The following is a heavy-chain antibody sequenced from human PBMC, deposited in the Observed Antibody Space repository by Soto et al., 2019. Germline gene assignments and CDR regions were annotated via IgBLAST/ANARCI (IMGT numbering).Heavy chain of an antibody. J-gene: IGHJ5*02. CDR2: INHSGST. Sequence: SETLSLTCAVYGGSFSGYYWSWIRQPPGKGLEWIGEINHSGSTNYNPSLKSRVTISVDTSKNQFSLKLSSVTAADTAVYYCARVMGAVACTRKYNWFDPWGQGTLVTVSS. V-gene: IGHV4-34*01. D-gene: IGHD6-19*01. CDR3: ARVMGAVACTRKYNWFDP. CDR1: GGSFSGYY.